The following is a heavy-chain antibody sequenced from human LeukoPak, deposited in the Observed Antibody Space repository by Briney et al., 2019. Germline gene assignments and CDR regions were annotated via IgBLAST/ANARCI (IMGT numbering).Heavy chain of an antibody. D-gene: IGHD6-19*01. CDR2: LSYDGANG. V-gene: IGHV3-30*18. CDR3: AKGLNSGWYGQSFDL. Sequence: GGSLRLSCAASGFAFSAYGMHWVRQAPGKGLEWVAVLSYDGANGYYAGSVKGRLTISRDNSKNTLDLQMNNLRAEDTAVYYCAKGLNSGWYGQSFDLWGQGTLVTVSS. J-gene: IGHJ4*02. CDR1: GFAFSAYG.